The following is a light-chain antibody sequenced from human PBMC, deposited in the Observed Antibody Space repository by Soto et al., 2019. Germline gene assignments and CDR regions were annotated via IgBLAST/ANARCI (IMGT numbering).Light chain of an antibody. V-gene: IGLV3-21*04. Sequence: SSVLTQPPSVSVAPGKAARITCGGTNIGSKSVHWYQQKPGQAPLLVIYYDRDRPSGIPERFSGSNSGNTATLTISRVEAGDEADYYCQLWDGGSGHRVFGGGTKLTVL. CDR2: YDR. J-gene: IGLJ2*01. CDR1: NIGSKS. CDR3: QLWDGGSGHRV.